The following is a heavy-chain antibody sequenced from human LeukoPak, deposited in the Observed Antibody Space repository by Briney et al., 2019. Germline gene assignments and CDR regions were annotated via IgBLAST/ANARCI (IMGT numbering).Heavy chain of an antibody. Sequence: SQTLSLTCTVSGGSISSGCYYWSWIRQPAGKGLEWIGRIYTSGSTNYNPSLKSRVTISVDTSKNQFSLKLSSVTAADTAVYYCARGNYGDYVLYNWFDPWGQGTLVTVSS. D-gene: IGHD4-17*01. CDR3: ARGNYGDYVLYNWFDP. CDR2: IYTSGST. J-gene: IGHJ5*02. CDR1: GGSISSGCYY. V-gene: IGHV4-61*02.